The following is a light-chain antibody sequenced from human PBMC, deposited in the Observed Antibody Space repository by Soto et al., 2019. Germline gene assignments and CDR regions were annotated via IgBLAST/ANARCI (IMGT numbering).Light chain of an antibody. CDR1: NSDVNNYDR. CDR3: SLYTSSSTYVV. CDR2: EVS. Sequence: QSALTQPPSVSGSPGQSVTISCTGTNSDVNNYDRVSWYQQPPGTAPKLIIYEVSYRPSGVPDRFSGSTSGKTASLTISGLQAEDEADYYCSLYTSSSTYVVFGGGTKLTVL. V-gene: IGLV2-18*01. J-gene: IGLJ2*01.